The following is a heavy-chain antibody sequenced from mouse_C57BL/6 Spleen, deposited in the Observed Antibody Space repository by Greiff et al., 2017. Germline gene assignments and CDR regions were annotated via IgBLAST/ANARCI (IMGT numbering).Heavy chain of an antibody. CDR1: GYAFSSSW. CDR3: ARQLRHYAMDY. J-gene: IGHJ4*01. CDR2: IYPGDGDT. D-gene: IGHD3-2*02. Sequence: VQLQQSGPELVKPGASVKISCKASGYAFSSSWMNWVKQRPGKGLEWIGRIYPGDGDTNYNGKFKGKATLTADKSSSTAYMQLSSLTSEDSAVYFCARQLRHYAMDYWGQGTSVTVSS. V-gene: IGHV1-82*01.